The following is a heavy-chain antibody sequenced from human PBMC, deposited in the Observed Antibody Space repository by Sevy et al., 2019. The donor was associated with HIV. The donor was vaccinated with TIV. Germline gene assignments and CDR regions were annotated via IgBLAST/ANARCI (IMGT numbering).Heavy chain of an antibody. CDR1: VFTFSSYW. CDR2: IKQDGRER. J-gene: IGHJ4*02. V-gene: IGHV3-7*01. CDR3: ARGSFCSSASCYSGGYHY. Sequence: GGSLRLSCAASVFTFSSYWLNWVRQAPGKGLEWVANIKQDGRERYYVDSVKGQFTNSRDNAKNFLYLQMNSLRAEDTAVYYCARGSFCSSASCYSGGYHYWGQGTLVTVSS. D-gene: IGHD2-2*01.